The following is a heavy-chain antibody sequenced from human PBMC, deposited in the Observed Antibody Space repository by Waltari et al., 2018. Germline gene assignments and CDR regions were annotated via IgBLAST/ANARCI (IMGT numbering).Heavy chain of an antibody. D-gene: IGHD6-19*01. V-gene: IGHV3-7*03. CDR2: IKQDGSEK. Sequence: EVPLVESGGGLVQPGGSLRLSCAASGFTFSSYWMSWVRQAPGKGLEWVANIKQDGSEKYYVDSVKGRFTISRDNAKNSLYLQMNSLRAEDTAVYYCARVKRYSSGGMDVWGQGTTVTVSS. J-gene: IGHJ6*02. CDR1: GFTFSSYW. CDR3: ARVKRYSSGGMDV.